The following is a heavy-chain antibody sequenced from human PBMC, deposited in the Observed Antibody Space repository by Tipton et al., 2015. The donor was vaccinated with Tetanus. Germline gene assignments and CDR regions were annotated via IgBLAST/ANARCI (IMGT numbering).Heavy chain of an antibody. V-gene: IGHV1-2*02. CDR2: IDPDTGDT. CDR3: ARKGSRRDGYNYFDY. Sequence: QLVQSGAEVKKPGASVKVSCKASGYTFTGYYIHWVRQAPGQGLEWMGWIDPDTGDTNYAQKFQGRVTMARDTSISTAYVELSRLRSDDTAVYYCARKGSRRDGYNYFDYWGQGTLVTLSS. CDR1: GYTFTGYY. J-gene: IGHJ4*02. D-gene: IGHD5-24*01.